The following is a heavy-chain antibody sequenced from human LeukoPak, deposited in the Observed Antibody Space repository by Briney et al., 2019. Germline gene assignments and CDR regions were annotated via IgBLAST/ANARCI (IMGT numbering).Heavy chain of an antibody. CDR3: AREGTYCGGDCPFDY. V-gene: IGHV1-46*01. D-gene: IGHD2-21*02. Sequence: ASVTVSCKASGYTFTSYYMHWVRQAPGQGLEWMGIINPSGGSTSYAQKFQGRVTMTRDTSTSTVYMELSSLRSEDTAVYYCAREGTYCGGDCPFDYWGQGTLVTVSS. J-gene: IGHJ4*02. CDR1: GYTFTSYY. CDR2: INPSGGST.